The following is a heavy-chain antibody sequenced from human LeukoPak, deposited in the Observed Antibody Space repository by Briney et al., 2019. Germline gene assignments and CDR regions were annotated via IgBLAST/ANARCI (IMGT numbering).Heavy chain of an antibody. CDR3: ARQSFLDYYDSSGFPDY. Sequence: GGSLRLSCAASGFTFSSYGMHWVRQAPGKGPEWVAVIWYDGSNKYYADSVKGRFTISRDNCKNTLYLQMNSLRAEDTAVYYCARQSFLDYYDSSGFPDYWGQGTLVTVSS. J-gene: IGHJ4*02. CDR1: GFTFSSYG. V-gene: IGHV3-33*08. D-gene: IGHD3-22*01. CDR2: IWYDGSNK.